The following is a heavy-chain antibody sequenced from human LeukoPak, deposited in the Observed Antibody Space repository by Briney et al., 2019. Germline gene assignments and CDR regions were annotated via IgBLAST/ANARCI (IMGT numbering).Heavy chain of an antibody. V-gene: IGHV3-23*01. CDR3: AKQLGYCSDGSCYFPY. J-gene: IGHJ4*02. CDR2: ISNNGGYT. D-gene: IGHD2-15*01. CDR1: GFTFSSSA. Sequence: GGSLRLSCAASGFTFSSSAMSWVRQAPGKGLEWVSAISNNGGYTYYADSVQGRFTISRVNSKSTLCLQMNSLRAEDTAVYYCAKQLGYCSDGSCYFPYWGQGTLVTVSS.